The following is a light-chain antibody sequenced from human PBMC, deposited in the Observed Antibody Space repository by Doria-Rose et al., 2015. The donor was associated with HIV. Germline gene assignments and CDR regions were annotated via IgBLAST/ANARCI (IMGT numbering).Light chain of an antibody. CDR1: QSISNW. V-gene: IGKV1-5*03. CDR2: KAS. CDR3: QHFDKYFSWT. J-gene: IGKJ1*01. Sequence: DIQLTQSPSTLSASVGDRVTITCRASQSISNWLAWYQQKPGQATKLLIYKASTLQSGVPSRFRGSGSGTEFALTINSLQPDDFATYYCQHFDKYFSWTFGRGTKVDIK.